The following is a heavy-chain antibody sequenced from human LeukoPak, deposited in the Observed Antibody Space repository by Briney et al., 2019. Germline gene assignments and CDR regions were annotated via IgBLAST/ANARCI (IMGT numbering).Heavy chain of an antibody. V-gene: IGHV1-2*02. CDR2: INPNSGGT. CDR1: GYTFTGYY. J-gene: IGHJ5*02. CDR3: ARAPHYSSGWYGNWFDP. D-gene: IGHD6-19*01. Sequence: ASVKVSCKASGYTFTGYYMHWVRQAPGQGLEWMGWINPNSGGTNYAQKFQGRVTMTRDTSISTAYMELSRLRSDDTAVYYCARAPHYSSGWYGNWFDPWGQGTLVTVSS.